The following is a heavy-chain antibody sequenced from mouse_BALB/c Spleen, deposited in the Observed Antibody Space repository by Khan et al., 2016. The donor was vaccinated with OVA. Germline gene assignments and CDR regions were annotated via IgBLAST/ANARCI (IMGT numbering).Heavy chain of an antibody. V-gene: IGHV1S34*01. CDR2: ISCYNGAT. CDR3: AIDGYYYAMDY. Sequence: LVKTGASVKISCKASGYPFTSYYIHWVKQSHGKSLEWIGFISCYNGATNYNQKFKGKATITVDTSSRTAYMQFNSLPSEDSAVYYCAIDGYYYAMDYWGQGTSVTVSS. J-gene: IGHJ4*01. D-gene: IGHD2-3*01. CDR1: GYPFTSYY.